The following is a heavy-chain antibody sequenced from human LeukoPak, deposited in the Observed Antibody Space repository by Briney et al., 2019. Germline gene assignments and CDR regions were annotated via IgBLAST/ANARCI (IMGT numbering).Heavy chain of an antibody. CDR1: GLTLSNYW. D-gene: IGHD1-26*01. J-gene: IGHJ4*02. CDR2: MNNDGSGT. CDR3: VRGEAHDS. V-gene: IGHV3-74*01. Sequence: PGGSLRLSCAASGLTLSNYWMHWVRQAPGKGPVWVSRMNNDGSGTTYADSVKGRFTISRDNSKNTVYLQMDSLRTEDTAVYYCVRGEAHDSWGQGTLITVSS.